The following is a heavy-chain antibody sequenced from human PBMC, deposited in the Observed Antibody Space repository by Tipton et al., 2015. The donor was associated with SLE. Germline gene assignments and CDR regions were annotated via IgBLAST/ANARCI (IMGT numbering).Heavy chain of an antibody. Sequence: TLSLTCTVSGGSISSSSYYWGWIRQPPGKGLEWIWSIYYSGSTNYNPSLKSRVTISVDTSKNQFSLKLSSVTAADTAVYYCARSYGDYRDYYGMDVWGQGTTVTVSS. J-gene: IGHJ6*02. CDR1: GGSISSSSYY. V-gene: IGHV4-39*07. CDR3: ARSYGDYRDYYGMDV. D-gene: IGHD4-17*01. CDR2: IYYSGST.